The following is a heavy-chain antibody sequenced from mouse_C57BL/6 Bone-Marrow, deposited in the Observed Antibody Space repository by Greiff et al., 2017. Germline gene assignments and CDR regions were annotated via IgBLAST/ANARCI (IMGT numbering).Heavy chain of an antibody. CDR1: DSEVFPIAY. Sequence: QVQLQQSGSELRSPGSSVKLSCKDFDSEVFPIAYMSWVRQKPGHGFEWIGGILPSIGRTIYGEKFEDKATLDADTLSNTAYLELNSLTSEDSAIYYCARKGNYYGSSDYYAMDYWGQGTSVTVSS. J-gene: IGHJ4*01. CDR2: ILPSIGRT. V-gene: IGHV15-2*01. CDR3: ARKGNYYGSSDYYAMDY. D-gene: IGHD1-1*01.